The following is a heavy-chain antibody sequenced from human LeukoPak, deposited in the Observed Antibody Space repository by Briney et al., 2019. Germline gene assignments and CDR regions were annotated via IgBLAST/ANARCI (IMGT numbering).Heavy chain of an antibody. D-gene: IGHD3-16*01. CDR1: GGSISSYF. CDR2: IYYSGTT. Sequence: SETLPLTCTVSGGSISSYFWSWIRQPPGKGLEWIGYIYYSGTTNYNPSLKSRVTISVDTSKNQFSLKLSSVTAADTAVYYCARSPRDQDAFDIWGQGTLVTVSS. V-gene: IGHV4-59*01. CDR3: ARSPRDQDAFDI. J-gene: IGHJ4*02.